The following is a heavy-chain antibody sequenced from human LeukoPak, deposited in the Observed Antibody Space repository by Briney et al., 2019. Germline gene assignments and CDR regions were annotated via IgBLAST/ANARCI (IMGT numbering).Heavy chain of an antibody. J-gene: IGHJ5*02. CDR2: ISPSGTT. D-gene: IGHD2/OR15-2a*01. CDR3: ARDFYASGFYFWFDP. Sequence: SETLSLTCTVSGGYTGSHYWSWIRQPAGKGLEWIGRISPSGTTHYNPSLGSRVTMSVDTSKNYFSLRLSSVTAADTAVYCARDFYASGFYFWFDPWGQGILVTVSS. V-gene: IGHV4-4*07. CDR1: GGYTGSHY.